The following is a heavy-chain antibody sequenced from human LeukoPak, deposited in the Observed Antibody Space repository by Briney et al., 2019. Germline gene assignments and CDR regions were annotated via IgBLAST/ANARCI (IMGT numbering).Heavy chain of an antibody. CDR1: GGTFSSYV. D-gene: IGHD3-16*02. CDR2: ISAYNGNT. J-gene: IGHJ4*02. CDR3: AILFYYDYVWGNYRPPPPQTFFDY. V-gene: IGHV1-18*01. Sequence: ASVKVSCKASGGTFSSYVIIWVRQAPGQGLEWMGWISAYNGNTNYAQKLQGRVTMTTDTSTSTAYTELRSLRSDDTAVYYCAILFYYDYVWGNYRPPPPQTFFDYWGQGTLVTVSS.